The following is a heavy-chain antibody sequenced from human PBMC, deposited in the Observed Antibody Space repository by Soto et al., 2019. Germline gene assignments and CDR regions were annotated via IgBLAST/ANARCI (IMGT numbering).Heavy chain of an antibody. V-gene: IGHV3-30*02. CDR3: VKGEYYYDSSGYYPFDY. Sequence: PVGSLRLSCAASGFTFSSYGMHWVRQAPGKGLEWVAVIWYDGSNKYYADSVKGRFTISRDNSKNTLYLQMSSLRADDTAVYYFVKGEYYYDSSGYYPFDYWGQGTLVTVS. J-gene: IGHJ4*02. CDR1: GFTFSSYG. CDR2: IWYDGSNK. D-gene: IGHD3-22*01.